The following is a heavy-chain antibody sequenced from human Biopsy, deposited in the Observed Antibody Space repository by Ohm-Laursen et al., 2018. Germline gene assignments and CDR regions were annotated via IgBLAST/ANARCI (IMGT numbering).Heavy chain of an antibody. Sequence: SETLSLTCTVSGDSINNYYWSWIRQPAGKGLEWIGRIYTSGSPNYNLSLESRVTMSVDTSKNQFSLNLRSVTAADTAVYYCARGTGRYYVYGAFDIWGKRTVVTVSS. CDR2: IYTSGSP. CDR3: ARGTGRYYVYGAFDI. CDR1: GDSINNYY. J-gene: IGHJ3*02. D-gene: IGHD1-26*01. V-gene: IGHV4-4*07.